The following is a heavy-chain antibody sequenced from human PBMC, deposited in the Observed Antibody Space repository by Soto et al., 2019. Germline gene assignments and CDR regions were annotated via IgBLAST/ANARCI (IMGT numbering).Heavy chain of an antibody. D-gene: IGHD3-10*01. V-gene: IGHV3-23*01. Sequence: GGSLRLSCAASGFTFSSYAMSWVRQAPGKGLEWVSAISGSGGSTYYADSVKGRFTISRDNSKNTLYLQMNSLRAEDTAVYYCATRGALNRGAPLDYWGQGTLVTVSS. CDR1: GFTFSSYA. J-gene: IGHJ4*02. CDR3: ATRGALNRGAPLDY. CDR2: ISGSGGST.